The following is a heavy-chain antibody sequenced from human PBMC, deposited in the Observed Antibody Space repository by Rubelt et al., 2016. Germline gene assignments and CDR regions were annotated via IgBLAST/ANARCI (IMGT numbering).Heavy chain of an antibody. CDR2: INHSGST. V-gene: IGHV4-34*01. J-gene: IGHJ4*02. CDR3: AREYCSSTSCYGYFDY. Sequence: QVQLQQWGAGLLKPSETLSLTCAVYGGSFSGYYWSWIRQPPGKGLEWIGEINHSGSTNYNPSLKSRVTISVDTSNNQFSPKLSSVTAADTAVYYCAREYCSSTSCYGYFDYWGQGTLVTVSS. D-gene: IGHD2-2*01. CDR1: GGSFSGYY.